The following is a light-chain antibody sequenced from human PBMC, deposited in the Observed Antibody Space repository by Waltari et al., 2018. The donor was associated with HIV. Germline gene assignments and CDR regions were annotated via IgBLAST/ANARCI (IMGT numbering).Light chain of an antibody. J-gene: IGLJ3*02. CDR2: DVN. V-gene: IGLV2-11*01. Sequence: QSALTQPRPVSASPGQSVTISCTGTSSDVGHSNYVSWYRQYPGTAPKLIIFDVNKRPSGIPDRFSGSKSGNTASLTISGLQGEDEADYYCSSYAGRDTPNWVFGGGTKLTVL. CDR1: SSDVGHSNY. CDR3: SSYAGRDTPNWV.